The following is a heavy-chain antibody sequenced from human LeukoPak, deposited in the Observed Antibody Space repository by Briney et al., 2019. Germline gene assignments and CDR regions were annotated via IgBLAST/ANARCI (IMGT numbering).Heavy chain of an antibody. J-gene: IGHJ6*03. CDR3: ARGTRHYYYYYMDV. CDR2: TIPIFGTA. D-gene: IGHD1-1*01. V-gene: IGHV1-69*05. Sequence: SVTVSCKASGGTFSSYAISWVRQAPGQGLEGMGGTIPIFGTANYAQMFQGRVTITTDESTSTAYMELSSLRSEDTAVYYCARGTRHYYYYYMDVWGKGTTVTVSS. CDR1: GGTFSSYA.